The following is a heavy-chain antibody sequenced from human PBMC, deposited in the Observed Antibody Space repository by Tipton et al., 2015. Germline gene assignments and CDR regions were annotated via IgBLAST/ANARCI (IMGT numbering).Heavy chain of an antibody. Sequence: GLVKPSQSLSLNCGISGDSVSSKSATWNWFRRSPSRGLEWLGRTYYRSKWYNDYAVSVKSRITINPDTSKNQLSLQLNSVTPEDTAVYYCARHYCSGDTCYPFDYWGQGTLVTLSS. CDR1: GDSVSSKSAT. V-gene: IGHV6-1*01. J-gene: IGHJ4*02. CDR3: ARHYCSGDTCYPFDY. CDR2: TYYRSKWYN. D-gene: IGHD2-15*01.